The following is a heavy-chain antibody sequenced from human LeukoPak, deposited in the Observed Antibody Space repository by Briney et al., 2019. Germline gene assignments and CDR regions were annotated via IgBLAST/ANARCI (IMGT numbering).Heavy chain of an antibody. CDR2: IYYRGST. Sequence: SETPSLTCTVSGGSISNYPWSWIRQPPGKGLEWIGHIYYRGSTNYNPSFKSRVTISVDTSKNQFSLKLSSVTAADTAVYYCARLRRCSGWYWHYYFHYWGQGTLVTVSS. CDR1: GGSISNYP. D-gene: IGHD6-19*01. J-gene: IGHJ4*02. V-gene: IGHV4-59*01. CDR3: ARLRRCSGWYWHYYFHY.